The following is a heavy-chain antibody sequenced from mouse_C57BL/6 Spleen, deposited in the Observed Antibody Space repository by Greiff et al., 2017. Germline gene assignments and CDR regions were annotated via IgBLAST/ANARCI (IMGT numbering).Heavy chain of an antibody. CDR2: IYPNNGGN. D-gene: IGHD2-3*01. Sequence: EVQLQQPGAELVMPGASVKLSCKASGYTFTDYYMHWVKQSHGKSLEWIGYIYPNNGGNGYNQKFKGKATLTVDKSSSTAYMELRSLTSEDSAVYYCARVGWLLRGYYFDYWGQGTTLTVSS. CDR3: ARVGWLLRGYYFDY. CDR1: GYTFTDYY. J-gene: IGHJ2*01. V-gene: IGHV1-34*01.